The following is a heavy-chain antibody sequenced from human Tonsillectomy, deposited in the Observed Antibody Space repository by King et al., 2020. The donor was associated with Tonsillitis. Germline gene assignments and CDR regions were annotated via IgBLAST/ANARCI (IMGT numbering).Heavy chain of an antibody. D-gene: IGHD3-22*01. V-gene: IGHV1-2*04. CDR3: ARGVYYYDSSGSPLFDY. CDR2: INPNSGGP. J-gene: IGHJ4*02. Sequence: QLVQSGAEVKKPGASVKVSCKASGYTFTGYYMHWVRQAPGQGLEWMGWINPNSGGPNYAQKFQGWVTMTRDTSISTAYMELSRLRSDDTAVYYCARGVYYYDSSGSPLFDYWGQGTLVTVSS. CDR1: GYTFTGYY.